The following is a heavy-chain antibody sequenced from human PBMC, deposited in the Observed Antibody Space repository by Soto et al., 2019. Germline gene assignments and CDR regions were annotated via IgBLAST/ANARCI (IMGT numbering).Heavy chain of an antibody. V-gene: IGHV1-18*01. J-gene: IGHJ6*03. CDR2: ISAYNDNT. CDR3: ARETYYDFWSGLTTSYYYYMDV. Sequence: ASVKVSCKASGYTFTSYGISWVRQAPGQGLEWKGWISAYNDNTNYAQKLQGRVTMTTDTSTSTAYMELRSLRSDDTAVYYCARETYYDFWSGLTTSYYYYMDVWGKGTTVTVSS. CDR1: GYTFTSYG. D-gene: IGHD3-3*01.